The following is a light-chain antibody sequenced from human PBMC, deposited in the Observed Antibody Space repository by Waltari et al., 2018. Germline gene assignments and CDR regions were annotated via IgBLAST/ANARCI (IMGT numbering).Light chain of an antibody. Sequence: DIVMTQSPDSLAVSLGERATINCKSSQSVLYSSNNTNYLAWYQQKPGQPPKLLIYWTSTRESGVPDRFSGSGSGTDFTLTISSLQAEDVAVYYCQQYYSTLMYTFGQGTKLEIK. CDR1: QSVLYSSNNTNY. V-gene: IGKV4-1*01. J-gene: IGKJ2*01. CDR3: QQYYSTLMYT. CDR2: WTS.